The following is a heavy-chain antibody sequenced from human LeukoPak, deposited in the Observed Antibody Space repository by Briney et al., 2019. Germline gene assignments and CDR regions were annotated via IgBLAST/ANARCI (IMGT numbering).Heavy chain of an antibody. CDR3: ARFYD. Sequence: PGVSLRLSCAASGFTFSTYSMNWVRQAPGKGLEWVASISRTSTYVYYADSVKGRFTISRDNTKNSLFLQMNSLTAEDTALYYCARFYDWGKGTLVTVSS. D-gene: IGHD5/OR15-5a*01. J-gene: IGHJ4*02. CDR1: GFTFSTYS. V-gene: IGHV3-21*03. CDR2: ISRTSTYV.